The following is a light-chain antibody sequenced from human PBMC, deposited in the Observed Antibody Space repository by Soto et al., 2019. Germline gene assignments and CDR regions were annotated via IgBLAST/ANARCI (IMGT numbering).Light chain of an antibody. Sequence: SYELTQPLSVSVALGQTARITCGGNNIGSKNVHWYQQKPGQAPVLVIYRDSNRPSGIPERFSGSNSGNTATLTISRAQDRDEADYYCQVWDSSTARVFGGGTKVTVL. V-gene: IGLV3-9*01. CDR3: QVWDSSTARV. J-gene: IGLJ3*02. CDR2: RDS. CDR1: NIGSKN.